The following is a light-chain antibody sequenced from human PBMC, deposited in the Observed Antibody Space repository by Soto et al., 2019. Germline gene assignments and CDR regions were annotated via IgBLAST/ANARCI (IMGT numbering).Light chain of an antibody. J-gene: IGKJ1*01. CDR2: DAS. CDR3: QQRTNWHPWT. CDR1: QSVDVY. Sequence: EIVLTQSPATLSLSPGERATLSCRASQSVDVYLAWYQQKPGQAPRLLIYDASNRATGIPARFSGSGSGTDFTLTISSLEPEDFAVYYWQQRTNWHPWTFGQGTKVEIK. V-gene: IGKV3D-11*02.